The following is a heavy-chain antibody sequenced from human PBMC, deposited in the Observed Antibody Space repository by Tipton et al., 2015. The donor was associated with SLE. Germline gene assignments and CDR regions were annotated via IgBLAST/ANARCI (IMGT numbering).Heavy chain of an antibody. CDR2: IYYSGST. D-gene: IGHD6-13*01. CDR3: ARDWGEASAAAGVWYYYYGMDV. Sequence: TLSLTCTVSGGSISSYYWSWIRQPPGKGLEWIGYIYYSGSTNYNPSLKSRVTISVDTSKNQFSLKLSSVTAADTAVYYCARDWGEASAAAGVWYYYYGMDVWGQGTTVTVSS. CDR1: GGSISSYY. V-gene: IGHV4-59*12. J-gene: IGHJ6*02.